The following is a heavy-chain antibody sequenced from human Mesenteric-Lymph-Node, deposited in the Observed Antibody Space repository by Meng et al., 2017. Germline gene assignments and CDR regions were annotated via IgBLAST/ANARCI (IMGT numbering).Heavy chain of an antibody. J-gene: IGHJ4*02. CDR2: ISGSGDST. Sequence: GESLKISCAASGFTFNTYVMSWVPQAPGQGMEWDSIISGSGDSTYYADSVKGRFTVSRNNSKTTLYLQMYSLRAEDTAVYYCARDGYSGSDTFDHWGQGTLVTVSS. CDR1: GFTFNTYV. CDR3: ARDGYSGSDTFDH. D-gene: IGHD3-10*01. V-gene: IGHV3-23*01.